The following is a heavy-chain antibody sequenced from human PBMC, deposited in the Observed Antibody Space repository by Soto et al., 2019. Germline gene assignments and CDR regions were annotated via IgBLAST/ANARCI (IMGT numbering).Heavy chain of an antibody. CDR2: ISYDGSNK. Sequence: HVQLVESGGGVVQPGRSLRLSCAASGFTFSSYGMHWVRQAPGKGLEWVAVISYDGSNKYYADSVKGRFTISRDNSKNTLYLQMNSLRAEDTAVYYCAGEAGIADVDYWGQGTLVTVSS. CDR3: AGEAGIADVDY. D-gene: IGHD6-13*01. J-gene: IGHJ4*02. V-gene: IGHV3-30*03. CDR1: GFTFSSYG.